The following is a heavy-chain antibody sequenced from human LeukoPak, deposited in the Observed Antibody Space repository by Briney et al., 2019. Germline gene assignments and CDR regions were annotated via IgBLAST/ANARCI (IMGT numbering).Heavy chain of an antibody. CDR2: IYYSGST. CDR3: ARVDTAMVTYAFDI. V-gene: IGHV4-59*01. CDR1: GGSISSYY. D-gene: IGHD5-18*01. J-gene: IGHJ3*02. Sequence: SETLSLTCTVSGGSISSYYWSWIRQPPGKGLEWIGYIYYSGSTNYNPSLKSRVTISVDTSKNQFSLKLSSVTAADTAVYYCARVDTAMVTYAFDIWGQGTMVTVSS.